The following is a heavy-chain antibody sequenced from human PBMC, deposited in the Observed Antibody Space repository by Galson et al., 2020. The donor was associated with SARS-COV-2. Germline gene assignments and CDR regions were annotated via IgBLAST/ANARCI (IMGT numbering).Heavy chain of an antibody. J-gene: IGHJ5*02. Sequence: ASVKVSCKASGYTFTGYYMHWVRQAPGQGLEWMGWINPNSGGTNYAQKFQGRVTMTRDTSISTAYMELSRLRSDDTAVYYCAREGITRVRGGRSWFDPWGQGTLVTVSS. CDR2: INPNSGGT. V-gene: IGHV1-2*02. CDR3: AREGITRVRGGRSWFDP. D-gene: IGHD3-10*01. CDR1: GYTFTGYY.